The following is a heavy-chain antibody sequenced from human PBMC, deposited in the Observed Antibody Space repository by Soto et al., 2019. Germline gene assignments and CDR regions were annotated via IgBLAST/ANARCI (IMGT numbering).Heavy chain of an antibody. D-gene: IGHD3-10*01. CDR2: IYYSGST. CDR1: GGSISSGGYY. J-gene: IGHJ4*02. V-gene: IGHV4-31*03. Sequence: QVQLQESGPGLVKPSQTLSLTCTVSGGSISSGGYYWSWIRQHPGKGLEGIGYIYYSGSTYYNPSLKSRVTISVDTSNNQFSLKLSSVTAADTAVYYCARQPHPSVLLEFGPFDYWGQGTLVTVSS. CDR3: ARQPHPSVLLEFGPFDY.